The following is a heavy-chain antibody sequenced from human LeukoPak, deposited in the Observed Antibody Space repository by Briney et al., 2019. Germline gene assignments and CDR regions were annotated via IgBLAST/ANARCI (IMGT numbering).Heavy chain of an antibody. V-gene: IGHV3-23*01. D-gene: IGHD6-13*01. CDR1: GFTFNDYA. CDR2: ISGSGADT. Sequence: GGSLRLSCATSGFTFNDYAMNWVRQAPGKGLEWVAGISGSGADTYYADSVKGRFTVSRDNSKNTLYLQTDTLRVEDTAVYYCAKDVGSSWYLAADYWGQGTLVTVSS. J-gene: IGHJ4*02. CDR3: AKDVGSSWYLAADY.